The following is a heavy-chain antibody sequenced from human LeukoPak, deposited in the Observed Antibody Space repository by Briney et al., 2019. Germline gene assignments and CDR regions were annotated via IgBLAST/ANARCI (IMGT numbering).Heavy chain of an antibody. V-gene: IGHV1-69*05. Sequence: SVTVSCKASGGTFSRYAISWVRQAPGQGLEWTGGIIPIFGTANYAQKFQDRVTITTDESTSTAYMELSSLRSEDTAVYYCARGHSDDYGDYNTFDIWGQGTMVTVSS. D-gene: IGHD4-17*01. J-gene: IGHJ3*02. CDR2: IIPIFGTA. CDR3: ARGHSDDYGDYNTFDI. CDR1: GGTFSRYA.